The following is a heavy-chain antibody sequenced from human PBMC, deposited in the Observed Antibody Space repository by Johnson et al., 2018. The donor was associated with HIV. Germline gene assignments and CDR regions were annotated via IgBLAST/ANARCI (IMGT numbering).Heavy chain of an antibody. Sequence: LLVESGGGLVQPGRSLRLSCAPSGFTFDDYAMHWVRQAPGKGLEWVSGISWNSGSIGYADSVKGRFTISRDNAKNSLYLQMNSLRAEDTALYYCAKDRTYSLDAFDIWGQGTMVTVSS. CDR2: ISWNSGSI. CDR1: GFTFDDYA. D-gene: IGHD2-21*01. CDR3: AKDRTYSLDAFDI. V-gene: IGHV3-9*01. J-gene: IGHJ3*02.